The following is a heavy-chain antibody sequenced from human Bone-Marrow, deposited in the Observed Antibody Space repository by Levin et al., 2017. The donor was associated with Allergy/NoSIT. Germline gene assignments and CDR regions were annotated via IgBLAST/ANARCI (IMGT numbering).Heavy chain of an antibody. J-gene: IGHJ4*02. CDR1: GYTFTGYY. V-gene: IGHV1-2*02. CDR3: ARDYISGTYYGYYFGY. D-gene: IGHD3-10*01. CDR2: INPNSGDT. Sequence: ASVKVSCKASGYTFTGYYMHWVRQAPGQGLEWMGWINPNSGDTYYAQRFQGRVTMTRDTSISTAYMELSRLRSDDTAVYYCARDYISGTYYGYYFGYWGQGTLVTVSS.